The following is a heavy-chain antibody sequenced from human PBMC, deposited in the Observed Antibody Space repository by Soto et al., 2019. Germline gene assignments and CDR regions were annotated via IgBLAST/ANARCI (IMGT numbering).Heavy chain of an antibody. CDR2: IYHSGST. V-gene: IGHV4-4*02. D-gene: IGHD2-8*01. CDR3: AREIGDCTNGVCFPGWFDP. J-gene: IGHJ5*02. Sequence: PSETLSLTCAVSSGSISSSNWWSWVRQPPGKGLEWIGEIYHSGSTNYNPSLKSRVTISVDKSKNQFSLKLSSVTAADTAVYYCAREIGDCTNGVCFPGWFDPWGQGTLVTVSS. CDR1: SGSISSSNW.